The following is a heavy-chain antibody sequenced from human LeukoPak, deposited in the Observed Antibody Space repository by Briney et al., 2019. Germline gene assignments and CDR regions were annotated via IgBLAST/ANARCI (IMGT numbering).Heavy chain of an antibody. V-gene: IGHV3-21*01. J-gene: IGHJ4*02. Sequence: GGSLRLSCAASGFTFSSYSMNRVRQAPGKGLEWVSSISSSSSYIYYADSVKGRFTISRDNAKNSLYLQMNSLRAEDTAVYYCARAAAMITFGGVIVIPEPFDYWGQGTLVTVSS. CDR2: ISSSSSYI. CDR3: ARAAAMITFGGVIVIPEPFDY. CDR1: GFTFSSYS. D-gene: IGHD3-16*02.